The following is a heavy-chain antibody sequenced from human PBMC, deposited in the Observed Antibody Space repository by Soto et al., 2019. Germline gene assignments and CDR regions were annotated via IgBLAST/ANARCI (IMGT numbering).Heavy chain of an antibody. D-gene: IGHD2-15*01. V-gene: IGHV3-30*18. CDR2: ISFDGSNT. CDR1: GFTFSNYV. CDR3: AKDWGRYCSGRYCSLFEN. J-gene: IGHJ4*02. Sequence: HVQLVESGGGVVQRGRSLRLSCAASGFTFSNYVMHWVRQAPGKGLEWVARISFDGSNTYYVDSVKGRFTISRDNSKNTLYLQMNSLRVEDTAVYYCAKDWGRYCSGRYCSLFENWGQGTLVTVSS.